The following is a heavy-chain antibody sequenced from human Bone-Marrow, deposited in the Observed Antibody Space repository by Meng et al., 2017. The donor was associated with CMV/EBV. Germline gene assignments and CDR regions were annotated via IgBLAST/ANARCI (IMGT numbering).Heavy chain of an antibody. D-gene: IGHD5-18*01. V-gene: IGHV4-31*03. J-gene: IGHJ5*02. CDR3: ARGGTAMVTYWFDP. Sequence: LRLSCTVSGGSISSGGYYWSWTRQHPGKGLEWIGYIYYSGSTYYNPSLKSRVTISVDTSKNQFSLKLSSVTAADTAVYYCARGGTAMVTYWFDPWGQGTLVTVSS. CDR1: GGSISSGGYY. CDR2: IYYSGST.